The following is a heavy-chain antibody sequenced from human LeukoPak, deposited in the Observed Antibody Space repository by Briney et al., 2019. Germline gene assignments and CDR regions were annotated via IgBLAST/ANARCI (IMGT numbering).Heavy chain of an antibody. CDR1: GGSFSGYY. J-gene: IGHJ4*02. Sequence: SETLSLTCTVYGGSFSGYYWSWIRQPPGKGLEWIGYIYGSTNYNPSLKSRVTISVDRSKNQFSLKLSSVTAADTAVYYCARGGSGWHYFDYWGQGTLVTVSS. CDR3: ARGGSGWHYFDY. V-gene: IGHV4-59*01. D-gene: IGHD6-19*01. CDR2: IYGST.